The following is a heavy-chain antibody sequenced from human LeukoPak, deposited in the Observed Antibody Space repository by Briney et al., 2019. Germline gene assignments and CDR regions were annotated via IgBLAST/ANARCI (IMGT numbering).Heavy chain of an antibody. D-gene: IGHD3-22*01. CDR3: AKVFYDSDGFYYFGF. Sequence: GGSLRLSCVASGFTFHDYAMHWVRLPPGKGLEWVSGISWNSSGIGYADSVKGRFTISRDNAKNSLYLQMNSLRPEDTALYYCAKVFYDSDGFYYFGFWGQGTLVTVSS. V-gene: IGHV3-9*01. CDR2: ISWNSSGI. CDR1: GFTFHDYA. J-gene: IGHJ4*02.